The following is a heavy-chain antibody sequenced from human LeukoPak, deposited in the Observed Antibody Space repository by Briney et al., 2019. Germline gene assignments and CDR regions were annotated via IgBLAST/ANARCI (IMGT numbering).Heavy chain of an antibody. D-gene: IGHD4-17*01. J-gene: IGHJ6*02. Sequence: PGGSLRLSCAASGFNFNSYTMNWVRQAPGKGLQWVANILASGSPTYYADSVKGRFIISRDNSKNTVYLQMNSLRVEDTAIYYCTKKRLNRLGFYYGIDVWGQGTTVTVSS. CDR2: ILASGSPT. V-gene: IGHV3-23*05. CDR3: TKKRLNRLGFYYGIDV. CDR1: GFNFNSYT.